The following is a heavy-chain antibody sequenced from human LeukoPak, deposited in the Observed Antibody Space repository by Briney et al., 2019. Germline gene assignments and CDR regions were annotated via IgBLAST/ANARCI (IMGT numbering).Heavy chain of an antibody. CDR3: ARGWEWELLGGGYFDY. J-gene: IGHJ4*02. V-gene: IGHV4-38-2*02. Sequence: PSETLSLTCTVSGYSISSGYYWGWIRQPPGKGLEWIGSIYHSGSTYYNPSLKSRVTISVDTSKNQFSLKLSSVTAADTAVYYCARGWEWELLGGGYFDYWGQGTLVTVSS. CDR1: GYSISSGYY. D-gene: IGHD1-26*01. CDR2: IYHSGST.